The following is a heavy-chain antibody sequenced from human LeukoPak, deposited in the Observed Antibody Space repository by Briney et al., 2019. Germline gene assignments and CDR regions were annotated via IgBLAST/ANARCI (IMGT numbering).Heavy chain of an antibody. D-gene: IGHD3-22*01. J-gene: IGHJ4*02. V-gene: IGHV3-30-3*01. CDR3: AREVIVVVMTRIFDY. CDR2: ISYDGSNK. Sequence: GGSLRLSCAASGFTFSSYAMHWVRQAPGKGLEWVAVISYDGSNKYYADSVKGRFTISRDNSKNTLYLQMNSLRAEDTAVYYCAREVIVVVMTRIFDYWGQGTLVTVSS. CDR1: GFTFSSYA.